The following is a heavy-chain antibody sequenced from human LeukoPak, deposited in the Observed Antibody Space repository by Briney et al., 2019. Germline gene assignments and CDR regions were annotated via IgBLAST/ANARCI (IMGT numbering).Heavy chain of an antibody. CDR1: GFTFSSHW. CDR3: AKDPGSGSYLPFDY. D-gene: IGHD3-10*01. J-gene: IGHJ4*02. V-gene: IGHV3-7*03. Sequence: SGGSLRLSCAASGFTFSSHWMSWVRQAPGKGLEWVSNINQDGTSEKYVDSVKGRFTISRDNAKSSLDLQMNSLRAEDTAVYYCAKDPGSGSYLPFDYWGQGTLVTVSS. CDR2: INQDGTSE.